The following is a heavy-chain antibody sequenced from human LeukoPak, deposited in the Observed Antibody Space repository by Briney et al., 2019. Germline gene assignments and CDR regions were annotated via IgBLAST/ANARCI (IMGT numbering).Heavy chain of an antibody. CDR2: MSNDGSKK. D-gene: IGHD3-3*01. CDR1: GFTFSSHA. J-gene: IGHJ4*02. Sequence: DPGGSLRLSCAASGFTFSSHAMHWVRQAPGKGLEWVAIMSNDGSKKFYADSLKGRFTISRDNSKNTLYLQMNSLRSEDTAAYFCARDGSVLRFLEWLFFLDYWGQGTLVTVSS. CDR3: ARDGSVLRFLEWLFFLDY. V-gene: IGHV3-30*01.